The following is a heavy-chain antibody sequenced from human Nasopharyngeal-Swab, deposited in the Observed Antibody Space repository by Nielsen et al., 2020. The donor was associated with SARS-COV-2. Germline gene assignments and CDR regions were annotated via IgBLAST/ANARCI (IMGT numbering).Heavy chain of an antibody. D-gene: IGHD1-26*01. V-gene: IGHV3-33*03. CDR2: IWYDGSNK. CDR3: ARVNSYSSSGSYDY. Sequence: GESLKISCAASGFTFSSYGMHWVRQAPGKGLEWVAVIWYDGSNKYYADSVKGRFTISRDNSKNTLYLQMNSLRAEDTAVYYCARVNSYSSSGSYDYWGQGTLVTVSS. CDR1: GFTFSSYG. J-gene: IGHJ4*02.